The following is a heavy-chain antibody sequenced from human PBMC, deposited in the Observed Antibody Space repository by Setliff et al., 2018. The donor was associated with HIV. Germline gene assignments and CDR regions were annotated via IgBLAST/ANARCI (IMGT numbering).Heavy chain of an antibody. CDR1: GFTVSSNY. V-gene: IGHV3-53*01. J-gene: IGHJ4*02. Sequence: GGSLRLSCAASGFTVSSNYMSWVRQAPGKGLEWVSVIYSGGSTYYADSVKGRFTISRDNAKNSLYLQMNSLRAEDTAVYYCARGLRWIQVSPDYFDFWGQGTLVTVSS. D-gene: IGHD5-18*01. CDR3: ARGLRWIQVSPDYFDF. CDR2: IYSGGST.